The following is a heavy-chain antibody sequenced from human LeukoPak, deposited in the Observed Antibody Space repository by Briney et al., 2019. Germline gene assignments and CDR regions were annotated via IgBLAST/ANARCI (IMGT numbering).Heavy chain of an antibody. CDR1: GYTSTGYY. CDR3: GRDLVSRQEVDQP. D-gene: IGHD5-12*01. Sequence: ASLWVSSKPSGYTSTGYYMDSVRGGPGQGLERMGWFNPNSGGKIYEQKFQGRVTMTRDASISTAYMERNRLRSDDTAVYYCGRDLVSRQEVDQPWGQGTLVTVSS. CDR2: FNPNSGGK. V-gene: IGHV1-2*02. J-gene: IGHJ5*02.